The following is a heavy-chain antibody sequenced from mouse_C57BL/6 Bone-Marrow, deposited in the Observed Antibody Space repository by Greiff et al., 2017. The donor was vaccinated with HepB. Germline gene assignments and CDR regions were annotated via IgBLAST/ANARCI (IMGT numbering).Heavy chain of an antibody. CDR2: ISYDGSN. J-gene: IGHJ2*01. D-gene: IGHD5-1*01. V-gene: IGHV3-6*01. Sequence: EVQRVESGPGLVKPSQSLSLTCSVTGYSITSGYYWKWIRQFPGNKLEWMGYISYDGSNNYNPSLKNRISITRDTSKNQFFLKLNSVTTEDTATYYCARTLYLWGQGTTLTVSS. CDR3: ARTLYL. CDR1: GYSITSGYY.